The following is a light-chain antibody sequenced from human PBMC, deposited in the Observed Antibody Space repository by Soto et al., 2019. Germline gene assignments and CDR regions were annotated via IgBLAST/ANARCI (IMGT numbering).Light chain of an antibody. J-gene: IGKJ1*01. CDR1: QSVSSSY. Sequence: EIVFTQSPGTLSFSPGERATLSCRASQSVSSSYLTWYQQKPGQAPRLLIYSTSARATGIPDRFSGSGSGTDFTLTISRLEPEDFAVYFCQLFGTSPWTFGQGTKVDIK. V-gene: IGKV3-20*01. CDR3: QLFGTSPWT. CDR2: STS.